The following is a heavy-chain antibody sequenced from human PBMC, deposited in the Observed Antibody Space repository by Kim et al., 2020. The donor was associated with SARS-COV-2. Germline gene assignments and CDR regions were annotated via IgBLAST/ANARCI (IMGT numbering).Heavy chain of an antibody. Sequence: GGSLRLSCAASGFTFSSYAMHWVRQAPGKGLEWVAVISYNGSNKYYADSVKGRFTISRDNSNNTLYLQMNSLRAEDTAVYYCARDWFEVGLRWLQLVGIEGYGMDVWGQGTTVTVSS. CDR1: GFTFSSYA. D-gene: IGHD5-12*01. CDR3: ARDWFEVGLRWLQLVGIEGYGMDV. J-gene: IGHJ6*02. V-gene: IGHV3-30*04. CDR2: ISYNGSNK.